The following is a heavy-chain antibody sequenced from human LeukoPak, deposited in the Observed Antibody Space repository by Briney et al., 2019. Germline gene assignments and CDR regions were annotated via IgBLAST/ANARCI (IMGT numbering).Heavy chain of an antibody. CDR2: ISYDGSNK. Sequence: PGRSLRLSCAASGFTFSNYGMHWVRQAPGKGLEWVAVISYDGSNKYYADSLKGRFTISRDNSKNTLYLQMNSLRADDTALYYCAKDSYYYDSSGYYPQYYYYHMDVWGKGTTVTVSS. D-gene: IGHD3-22*01. V-gene: IGHV3-30*18. CDR1: GFTFSNYG. CDR3: AKDSYYYDSSGYYPQYYYYHMDV. J-gene: IGHJ6*03.